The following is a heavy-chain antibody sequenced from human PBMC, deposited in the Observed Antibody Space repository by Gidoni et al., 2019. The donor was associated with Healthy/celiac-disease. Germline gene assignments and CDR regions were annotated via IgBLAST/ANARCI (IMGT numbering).Heavy chain of an antibody. J-gene: IGHJ3*02. CDR1: GGSIRSRRYY. V-gene: IGHV4-39*01. CDR2: LYYSGRT. CDR3: ARHALAPGCERQTGPFDI. D-gene: IGHD3-3*02. Sequence: QLQLHESGSGLVKPMETRSRNCTVAGGSIRSRRYYWGWIRQPPGKGLEWIGSLYYSGRTYYNPSLKSRVTISIDTSKNQFSLKLSSVTASDTAVYYCARHALAPGCERQTGPFDIWGQGTMVTVSS.